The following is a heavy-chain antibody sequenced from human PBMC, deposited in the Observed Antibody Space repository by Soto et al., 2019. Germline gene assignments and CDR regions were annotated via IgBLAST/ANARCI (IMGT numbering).Heavy chain of an antibody. V-gene: IGHV4-31*03. CDR1: GGSISSGGYY. CDR2: IYYSGST. D-gene: IGHD4-17*01. Sequence: QVQLQESGPGLVKPSQTLSLTCTVSGGSISSGGYYWSWIRQHPGKGLEWIGYIYYSGSTYYNPSLTSRVTISVDTSKNQFSLKLSSVTAADTAVYYCARDVYGDQAWFDPWGQGTLVTVSS. CDR3: ARDVYGDQAWFDP. J-gene: IGHJ5*02.